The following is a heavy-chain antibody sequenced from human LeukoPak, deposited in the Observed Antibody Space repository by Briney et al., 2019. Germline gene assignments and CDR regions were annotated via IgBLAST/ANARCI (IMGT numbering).Heavy chain of an antibody. V-gene: IGHV4-39*01. D-gene: IGHD3-10*01. Sequence: SEALSLPCTVSGDSISSRSHYWAWIRESPGKGLEWIGSIFYTGSGYYNPSLESRVTMSLDTSKNQISLKLTSVTAADTAVYYCASKTWFWYFDSWGQGTLVTVSS. CDR2: IFYTGSG. CDR3: ASKTWFWYFDS. CDR1: GDSISSRSHY. J-gene: IGHJ4*02.